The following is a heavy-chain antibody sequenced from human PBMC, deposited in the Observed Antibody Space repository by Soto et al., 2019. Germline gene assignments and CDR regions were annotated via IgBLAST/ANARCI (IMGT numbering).Heavy chain of an antibody. CDR2: IDPSDSQT. CDR3: ARQIYDSDTGPNFQYYFDS. D-gene: IGHD3-22*01. J-gene: IGHJ4*02. CDR1: GYSFAGYW. V-gene: IGHV5-10-1*01. Sequence: PGESLKISCKGSGYSFAGYWITWVRQKPGKGLEWMGRIDPSDSQTYYSPSFRGHVTIAATKSITTVFLQWSLLRASDTAMYYCARQIYDSDTGPNFQYYFDSWGQGTPVTVSS.